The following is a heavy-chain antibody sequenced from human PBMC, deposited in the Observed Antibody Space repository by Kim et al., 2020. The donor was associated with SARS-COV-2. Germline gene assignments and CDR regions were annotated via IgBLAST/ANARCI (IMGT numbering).Heavy chain of an antibody. CDR1: GHTFSSNY. CDR2: SNPDSGGT. CDR3: AGGYNFGLGRLDS. Sequence: ASVKVSCKASGHTFSSNYIHWVRQAPGQGLEWMGWSNPDSGGTNYAQNFQGRVIMTRDTSINTAYMELSSLRSDDTAVYYCAGGYNFGLGRLDSWGQGTLVTVSS. D-gene: IGHD5-12*01. V-gene: IGHV1-2*02. J-gene: IGHJ4*02.